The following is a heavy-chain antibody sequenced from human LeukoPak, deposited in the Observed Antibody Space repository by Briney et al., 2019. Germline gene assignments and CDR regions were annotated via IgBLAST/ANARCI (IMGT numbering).Heavy chain of an antibody. V-gene: IGHV3-7*03. J-gene: IGHJ4*02. D-gene: IGHD3-10*01. CDR3: ATNYYGSGSSDY. Sequence: PGGSLRLSCGVSGFTFSAFWMSWVRQAPGKGLEWVANIRQDGSEKQYVDSVKGRFTISRDNAKNSLYLQMNSLRAEDTAVYYCATNYYGSGSSDYWGQGTLVTVSS. CDR2: IRQDGSEK. CDR1: GFTFSAFW.